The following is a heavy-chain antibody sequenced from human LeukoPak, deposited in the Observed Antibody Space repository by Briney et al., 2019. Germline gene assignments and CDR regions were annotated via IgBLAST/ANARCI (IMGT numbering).Heavy chain of an antibody. J-gene: IGHJ3*02. D-gene: IGHD1-26*01. V-gene: IGHV4-4*07. CDR2: LYTTGTT. Sequence: SETLSLTCIVSGASTSSCYWSWVRQPAGKRLEWIGRLYTTGTTTYNTSLKSRVTMSIDSSKNQFSLTLTSVTAADTAVYYCLRDGAKWEESNDSFDIWGQGTMVTVSS. CDR1: GASTSSCY. CDR3: LRDGAKWEESNDSFDI.